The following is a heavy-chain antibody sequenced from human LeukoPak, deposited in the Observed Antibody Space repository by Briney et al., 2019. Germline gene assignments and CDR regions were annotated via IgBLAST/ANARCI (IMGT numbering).Heavy chain of an antibody. Sequence: GGSLRLSCAASGFSFSSYEMNWIRQAPGKGLEWVSYISDSGSLIYYADSVKGRFTISRDNAKKSVYLQMNSLSADDTAVYYCSPLRYFDWLFGDFWGRGTPVTVSS. CDR3: SPLRYFDWLFGDF. CDR1: GFSFSSYE. CDR2: ISDSGSLI. V-gene: IGHV3-48*03. D-gene: IGHD3-9*01. J-gene: IGHJ4*02.